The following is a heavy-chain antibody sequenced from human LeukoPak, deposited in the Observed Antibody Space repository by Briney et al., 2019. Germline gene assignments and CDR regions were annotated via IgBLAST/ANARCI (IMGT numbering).Heavy chain of an antibody. V-gene: IGHV3-7*01. CDR3: ARESLLGTTDDAFDI. CDR1: GFTVSSIY. CDR2: IKQDGSET. Sequence: GGSLRLSCAASGFTVSSIYMSWVRQAPGKGLEWVANIKQDGSETFYADSTRGRFTVFRDNAKNSVYLQMNSLRVDDTAIYYCARESLLGTTDDAFDIWGQGTMVTVSS. J-gene: IGHJ3*02. D-gene: IGHD1-26*01.